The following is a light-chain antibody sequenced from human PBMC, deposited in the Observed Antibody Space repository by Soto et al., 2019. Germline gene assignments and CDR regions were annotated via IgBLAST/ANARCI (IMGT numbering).Light chain of an antibody. CDR1: QSVDTC. J-gene: IGKJ1*01. CDR3: QQFYRYPWT. V-gene: IGKV1-5*03. Sequence: DIPMTQSPSALSASVGDTVTITCRASQSVDTCLAWYQQKPGKAPHLLIYKASRLETGVPSRFSGSGSVTDYTLTITCLQPDDFATYYCQQFYRYPWTFGQGTKVEI. CDR2: KAS.